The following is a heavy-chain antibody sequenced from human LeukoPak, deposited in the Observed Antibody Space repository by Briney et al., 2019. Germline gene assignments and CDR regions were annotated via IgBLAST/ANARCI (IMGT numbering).Heavy chain of an antibody. Sequence: GGPLRLSCAASGFTFSSYWMSWVRQAPGKGLMWVSQINSDGSATSCADPVKGRCTISRDNAKNMLYLEMNSLRVEDTAVYFCTRDHGLDVWGQGTTVTVSS. J-gene: IGHJ6*02. CDR2: INSDGSAT. V-gene: IGHV3-74*01. CDR3: TRDHGLDV. CDR1: GFTFSSYW.